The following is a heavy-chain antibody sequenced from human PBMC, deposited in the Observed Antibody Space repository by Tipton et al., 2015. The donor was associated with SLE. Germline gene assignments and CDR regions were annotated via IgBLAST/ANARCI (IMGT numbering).Heavy chain of an antibody. CDR2: ISYRETT. Sequence: TLSLTCTVSGGSISSHYWSWLRQPPGKGLEWIGYISYRETTNYTPSLKSRVTISVDTPKNQFSLKLRSVTAADTAVYYCARGMFDSRGYSNAFDMWSQGTLVTVSS. D-gene: IGHD3-22*01. CDR3: ARGMFDSRGYSNAFDM. V-gene: IGHV4-59*11. J-gene: IGHJ3*02. CDR1: GGSISSHY.